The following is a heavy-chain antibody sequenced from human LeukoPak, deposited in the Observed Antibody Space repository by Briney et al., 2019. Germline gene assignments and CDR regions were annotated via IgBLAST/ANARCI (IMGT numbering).Heavy chain of an antibody. Sequence: PSETLSLTCAVYGGSFSGYYWSWIRQPPGKGLEWIGEINHSGSTNYNPSLKSRVTISVDTSKNQFSLKLSSVTAADTAVYYCARMGLGGYCSSTSCDDYWGQGTLVTVSS. J-gene: IGHJ4*02. CDR3: ARMGLGGYCSSTSCDDY. CDR2: INHSGST. CDR1: GGSFSGYY. D-gene: IGHD2-2*01. V-gene: IGHV4-34*01.